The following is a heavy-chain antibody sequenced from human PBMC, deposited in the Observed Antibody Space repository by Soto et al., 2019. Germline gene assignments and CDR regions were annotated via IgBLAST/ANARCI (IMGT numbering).Heavy chain of an antibody. CDR1: VFTFSSYG. Sequence: WWSLRLSCAASVFTFSSYGMHWCRQAPGKGLEWVAVIWYDGSNKYYADSVKGRFTISRDNSKNTLYLQMNSLRAEDTAVYYCARSRTLGSSGWYGSCFDYWGQGTLVTVS. CDR2: IWYDGSNK. J-gene: IGHJ4*02. CDR3: ARSRTLGSSGWYGSCFDY. V-gene: IGHV3-33*01. D-gene: IGHD6-19*01.